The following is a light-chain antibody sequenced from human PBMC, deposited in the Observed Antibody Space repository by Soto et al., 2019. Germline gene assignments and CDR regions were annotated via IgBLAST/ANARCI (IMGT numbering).Light chain of an antibody. V-gene: IGLV2-8*01. CDR3: SSYAGSNNYV. CDR2: EVS. CDR1: SSDVGGYNY. Sequence: QSVLTQPPSASGSPGQSVTISCTGTSSDVGGYNYVSWYQQHPGKAPKLMIYEVSKRPSWVPDRFSGSKSGNTASLTVSGIQAEDETDYYCSSYAGSNNYVFGTGTKLTVL. J-gene: IGLJ1*01.